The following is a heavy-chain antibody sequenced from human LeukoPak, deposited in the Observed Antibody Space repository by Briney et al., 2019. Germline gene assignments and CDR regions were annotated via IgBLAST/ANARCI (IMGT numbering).Heavy chain of an antibody. V-gene: IGHV4-34*01. CDR3: ARVKELGYCSSTSCYDAFDI. Sequence: GSLRLACAASGFTFSSYAMSWIRQPPGKGLEWIGEINHSGSTNYIPSLKSRVTISVETSKNQFSLKLSSVTAADTAVYYCARVKELGYCSSTSCYDAFDIWGQGTMVTVSS. J-gene: IGHJ3*02. D-gene: IGHD2-2*01. CDR1: GFTFSSYA. CDR2: INHSGST.